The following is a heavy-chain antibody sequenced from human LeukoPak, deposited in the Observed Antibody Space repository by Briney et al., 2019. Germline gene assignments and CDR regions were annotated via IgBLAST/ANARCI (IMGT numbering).Heavy chain of an antibody. CDR3: ARVDSGLVGYFDL. V-gene: IGHV4-59*01. CDR1: GGSISSYY. J-gene: IGHJ2*01. Sequence: PSETLSLTCTVSGGSISSYYWSWIRQPPGKGLEWIGYIYYSGSTNYNPSLKSRVTISVDTSKNQFSLKLSSVTAADTAVYYCARVDSGLVGYFDLWGRGTLVTVSS. CDR2: IYYSGST. D-gene: IGHD2-15*01.